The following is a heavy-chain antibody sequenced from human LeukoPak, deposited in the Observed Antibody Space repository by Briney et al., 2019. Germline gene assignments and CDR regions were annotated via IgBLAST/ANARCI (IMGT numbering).Heavy chain of an antibody. V-gene: IGHV1-18*01. CDR2: VSAYDGNT. CDR1: GYTFTSYG. Sequence: GASVKVSCKASGYTFTSYGISWVRQAPGQGLEWMGWVSAYDGNTNYAQKLQGRVTMTTDTSTSTAYMELRSLGSDDTAVYYCARGLYYDILTGYYKSYYYYGMDVWGQGTTVTVSS. CDR3: ARGLYYDILTGYYKSYYYYGMDV. J-gene: IGHJ6*02. D-gene: IGHD3-9*01.